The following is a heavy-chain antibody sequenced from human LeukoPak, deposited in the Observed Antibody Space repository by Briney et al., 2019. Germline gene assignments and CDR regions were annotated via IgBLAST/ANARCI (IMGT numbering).Heavy chain of an antibody. D-gene: IGHD5-12*01. Sequence: PGGSLRLSCAASGFTFSSYSMDWVRQAPGKGLEWVSSISSSSSYIYYADSVKGRFTISRDNAKNSLYLQMNSLRAEDTAVYYCARKWLSNAFDVWGQGTMVTVSS. CDR1: GFTFSSYS. CDR3: ARKWLSNAFDV. J-gene: IGHJ3*01. CDR2: ISSSSSYI. V-gene: IGHV3-21*01.